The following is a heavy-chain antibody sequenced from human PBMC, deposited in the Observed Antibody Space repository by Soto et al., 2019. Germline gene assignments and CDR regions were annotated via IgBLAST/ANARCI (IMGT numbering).Heavy chain of an antibody. V-gene: IGHV3-23*01. D-gene: IGHD2-8*01. CDR1: GFTFSSYA. J-gene: IGHJ4*02. CDR2: ISGSGGST. CDR3: AKGYCTNGVCYLIGMVRHYYFDY. Sequence: EVQLLESGGGLVQPGGSLRLSCAASGFTFSSYAMSWVRQAPGKGLEWVSAISGSGGSTYYADSVKGRFTIPRDNTKNTLYLQMNSLRAEDTAVYYCAKGYCTNGVCYLIGMVRHYYFDYWGQGTLVTVSS.